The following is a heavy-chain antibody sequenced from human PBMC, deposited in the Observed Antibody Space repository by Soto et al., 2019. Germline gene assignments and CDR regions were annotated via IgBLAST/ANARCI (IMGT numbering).Heavy chain of an antibody. CDR3: AKSPGIVGATTFDP. V-gene: IGHV3-30*18. CDR2: ISYDGSDK. J-gene: IGHJ5*02. D-gene: IGHD1-26*01. CDR1: GFTFSDYG. Sequence: GGSLRLSCAASGFTFSDYGMHWVRQAPGTGLEWVAVISYDGSDKYYADSVKGRFTISRDNSKNRLYLQMNSLRAEDTAVYYCAKSPGIVGATTFDPWGQGTLVTVSS.